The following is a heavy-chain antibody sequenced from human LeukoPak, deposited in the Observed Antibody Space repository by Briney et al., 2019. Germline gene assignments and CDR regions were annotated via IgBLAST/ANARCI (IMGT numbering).Heavy chain of an antibody. V-gene: IGHV1-3*01. CDR1: GYTFTNYA. D-gene: IGHD3-10*01. J-gene: IGHJ6*02. CDR2: STAGNRNK. Sequence: ASVTVSFTASGYTFTNYAMRWVRQGLGQRLEWMGWSTAGNRNKEYSQKFQGRVTINSDTSASTAYLELSRLRSEDTAVYYCARDFVGGLTGMDVWGQGTTVTVSS. CDR3: ARDFVGGLTGMDV.